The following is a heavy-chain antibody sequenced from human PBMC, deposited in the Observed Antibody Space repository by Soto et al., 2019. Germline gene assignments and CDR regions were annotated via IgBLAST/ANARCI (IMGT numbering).Heavy chain of an antibody. CDR1: GWSFSGYY. V-gene: IGHV4-34*01. Sequence: QLQLQQWGAGLLKPSDTLSLTCAVYGWSFSGYYWSWIRPPPWKGLDWSGEIYHRGSTSYNPSLKSRVTISVDTSKDPFSLKLSSVTGADTAVYYWARRPPGGPFDSWGQGILVTLSS. CDR3: ARRPPGGPFDS. J-gene: IGHJ5*01. CDR2: IYHRGST. D-gene: IGHD2-15*01.